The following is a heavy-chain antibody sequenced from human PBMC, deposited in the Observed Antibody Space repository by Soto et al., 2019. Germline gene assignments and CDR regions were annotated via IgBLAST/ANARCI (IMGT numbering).Heavy chain of an antibody. V-gene: IGHV1-18*01. J-gene: IGHJ6*02. Sequence: QVQLVQSGVEVREPGASVKVSCKAVRYIFTNYGVSWVRQAPGQGLECMGWITTYNGNTEYAQKFQGIVTMTTDASTSTAYMELGSLRSDDTAIYYCARALTGYGMDVWGQGTTVTVTS. CDR2: ITTYNGNT. CDR3: ARALTGYGMDV. CDR1: RYIFTNYG.